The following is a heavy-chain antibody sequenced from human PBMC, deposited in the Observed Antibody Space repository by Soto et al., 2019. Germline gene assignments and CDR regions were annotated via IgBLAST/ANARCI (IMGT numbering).Heavy chain of an antibody. D-gene: IGHD6-19*01. CDR3: ARDNDGSVSLHYYYYDGMYV. Sequence: SLRLSCAASGFTFSSYGMHWVRQAPGKGLEWVAVIWYDGSNKYYADSVKGRFTISRDNSKNTLYLQMNSLRAEDTAVYYCARDNDGSVSLHYYYYDGMYVLAQGTTVPVS. CDR1: GFTFSSYG. CDR2: IWYDGSNK. J-gene: IGHJ6*02. V-gene: IGHV3-33*01.